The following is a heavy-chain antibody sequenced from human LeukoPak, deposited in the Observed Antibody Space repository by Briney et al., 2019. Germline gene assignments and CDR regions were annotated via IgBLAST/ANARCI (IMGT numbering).Heavy chain of an antibody. CDR1: GFTFSSYS. CDR2: ISSSSSYI. J-gene: IGHJ4*02. CDR3: ARAEYYDSSGPDY. D-gene: IGHD3-22*01. V-gene: IGHV3-21*01. Sequence: GGSLRLSCAASGFTFSSYSMNWVRQAPGKGLEWGSSISSSSSYIYYADSVKGRFTISRDNAKNSLYLQMNSLRAEDTAVYYCARAEYYDSSGPDYWGQGTLVTVSS.